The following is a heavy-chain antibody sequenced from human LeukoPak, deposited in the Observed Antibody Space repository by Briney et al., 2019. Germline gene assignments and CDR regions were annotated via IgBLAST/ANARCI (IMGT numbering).Heavy chain of an antibody. CDR2: ISHDGSNK. V-gene: IGHV3-30-3*01. D-gene: IGHD3-22*01. Sequence: GGSLRLSCAASGFTFSSYAMHWVRQAPGKGLEWVAVISHDGSNKYYADSVKGRFTISRDNSKNTLYLQMNSLRAEDTAVYYCARGPTHYYDSSGYYLNEYFQHWGQGTLVTVSS. J-gene: IGHJ1*01. CDR3: ARGPTHYYDSSGYYLNEYFQH. CDR1: GFTFSSYA.